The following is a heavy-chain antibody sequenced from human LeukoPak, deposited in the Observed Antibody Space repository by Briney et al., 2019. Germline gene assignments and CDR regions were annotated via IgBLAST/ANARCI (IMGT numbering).Heavy chain of an antibody. CDR2: ISDSGGST. CDR1: GFTFSTYG. CDR3: AKDPVAYNYGYGFDS. Sequence: PGGSLRLSCAASGFTFSTYGMSWVRQAPGKGLEWVSGISDSGGSTTYADSVKGRFTISRDNSKKTVYLKMNSLRVEDTAVYYCAKDPVAYNYGYGFDSWGQGTLVTVSS. V-gene: IGHV3-23*01. J-gene: IGHJ4*02. D-gene: IGHD5-18*01.